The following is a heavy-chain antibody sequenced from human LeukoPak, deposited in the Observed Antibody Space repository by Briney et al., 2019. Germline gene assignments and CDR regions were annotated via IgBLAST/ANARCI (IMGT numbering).Heavy chain of an antibody. J-gene: IGHJ4*02. CDR2: IYYSGST. Sequence: PSETLSLTCTVSGGSISSYYWSWIRQPPGKGLEWIGYIYYSGSTNYNPSLKSRVTISVDTSKNQFSLKLSSVTAADTAVYYCARGIVGATPVYFDYWGQGTLVTVSS. D-gene: IGHD1-26*01. V-gene: IGHV4-59*08. CDR1: GGSISSYY. CDR3: ARGIVGATPVYFDY.